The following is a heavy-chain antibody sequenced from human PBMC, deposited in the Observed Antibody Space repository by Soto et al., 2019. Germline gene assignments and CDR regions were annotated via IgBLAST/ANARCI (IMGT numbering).Heavy chain of an antibody. CDR3: AKGVDDLFVVAATRPRFIDF. CDR1: GFTFSSYA. CDR2: ISGSGGST. Sequence: GGSLRLSCAASGFTFSSYAMSWVRQAPGKGLEWVSAISGSGGSTYYADSVKGRFTISRDNSKNTLYLQMNSLRAEDTAVYYCAKGVDDLFVVAATRPRFIDFWCKAIMVTV. V-gene: IGHV3-23*01. D-gene: IGHD2-15*01. J-gene: IGHJ3*01.